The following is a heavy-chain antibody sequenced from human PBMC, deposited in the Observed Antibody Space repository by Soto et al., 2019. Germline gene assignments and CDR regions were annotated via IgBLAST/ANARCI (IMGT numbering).Heavy chain of an antibody. CDR3: ARGGGYDPFDS. D-gene: IGHD5-12*01. J-gene: IGHJ4*02. CDR1: GGSISDGAFS. V-gene: IGHV4-30-2*06. Sequence: PSVPLSLTCTVSGGSISDGAFSWIWIRQSPGKGLEWLGYISHLETTYFHPSFKSRLTMSIDRARNQFSLRLTSVTAADVVVYYCARGGGYDPFDSWGQGVLVTVSS. CDR2: ISHLETT.